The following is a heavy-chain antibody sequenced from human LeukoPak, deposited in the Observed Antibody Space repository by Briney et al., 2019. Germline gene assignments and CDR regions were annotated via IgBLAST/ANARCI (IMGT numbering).Heavy chain of an antibody. D-gene: IGHD3-16*01. Sequence: GGSLRLSCAASGFTFEDYAMHWVRQAPGKGLEWVSGISWNSDSIGYADSVKGRFTISRDNSKNTLYLQMNSLRPEDTAMYYCARDLNIFGLDPWGQGTLVTVSS. J-gene: IGHJ5*02. CDR3: ARDLNIFGLDP. CDR1: GFTFEDYA. CDR2: ISWNSDSI. V-gene: IGHV3-9*01.